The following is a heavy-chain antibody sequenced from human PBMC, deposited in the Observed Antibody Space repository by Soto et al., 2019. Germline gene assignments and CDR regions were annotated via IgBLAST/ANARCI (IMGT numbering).Heavy chain of an antibody. CDR2: INHSGST. Sequence: SETLSLTCAVYGGSFSGYYWSWIRQPPGKGLEWIGEINHSGSTNYNPSLKSRVTISVDTSKNQFSLKLSSVTAADPAVYYCARGTTTVTLYYFDYWGQGTLVTVSS. CDR3: ARGTTTVTLYYFDY. D-gene: IGHD4-17*01. CDR1: GGSFSGYY. V-gene: IGHV4-34*01. J-gene: IGHJ4*02.